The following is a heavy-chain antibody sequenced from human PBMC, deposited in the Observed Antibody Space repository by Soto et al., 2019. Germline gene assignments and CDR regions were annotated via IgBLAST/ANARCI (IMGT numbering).Heavy chain of an antibody. Sequence: QVQLQQWGAGLLKPSETLSLTCDVYGGSFSGYYWSWIRQPPGKGLEWIGEINLSVRTNYNPSLKSRVTMAGDTSHNQFSLKLSSGTAGDTGVYYWGKGGGSLWSWGQGTLVTVSS. J-gene: IGHJ5*02. CDR3: GKGGGSLWS. D-gene: IGHD3-10*01. CDR2: INLSVRT. V-gene: IGHV4-34*01. CDR1: GGSFSGYY.